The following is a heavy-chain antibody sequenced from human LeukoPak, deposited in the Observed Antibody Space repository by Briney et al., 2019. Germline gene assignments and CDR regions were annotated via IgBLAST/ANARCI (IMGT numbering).Heavy chain of an antibody. CDR3: ARGTGSYCSGGSCYSMGPFFDY. J-gene: IGHJ4*02. V-gene: IGHV3-11*04. CDR1: GFTFSDYY. CDR2: ISSSGSTI. D-gene: IGHD2-15*01. Sequence: GGSLRLSCAASGFTFSDYYMSWIRQAPGKGLEWVSYISSSGSTIYYTDSVKGRFTISRDNAKNSLYLQMNSLRAEDTAVYYCARGTGSYCSGGSCYSMGPFFDYWGQGTLVTVSS.